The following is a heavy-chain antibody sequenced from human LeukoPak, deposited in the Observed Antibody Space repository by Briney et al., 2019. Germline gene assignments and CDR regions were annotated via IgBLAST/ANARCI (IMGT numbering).Heavy chain of an antibody. CDR1: SGSVSTSSYY. D-gene: IGHD3-10*01. V-gene: IGHV4-39*07. CDR2: VYYSGST. J-gene: IGHJ4*02. Sequence: SETLSLTCTVSSGSVSTSSYYWGWLRQPPGKGLEWIGSVYYSGSTNYNPSLKSRVTISVDTSKNQFSLKLSSVTAADTAVYYCARETYYYGSGSTYWGQGTLVTVSS. CDR3: ARETYYYGSGSTY.